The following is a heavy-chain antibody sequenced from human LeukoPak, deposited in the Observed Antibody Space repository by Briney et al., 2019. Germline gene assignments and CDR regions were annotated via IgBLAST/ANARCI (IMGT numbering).Heavy chain of an antibody. J-gene: IGHJ4*02. CDR3: ARVQWGSLVAIDY. V-gene: IGHV3-74*01. CDR2: IDNYGSSP. Sequence: GGSLRLSCAASGFAFSSYWMHWVRQAPGKGLVWVSRIDNYGSSPSYADSVKGRFTISRDNAKNTLYLQMNSLRAEDTAVYYCARVQWGSLVAIDYWGQGTLVTVSS. CDR1: GFAFSSYW. D-gene: IGHD5-12*01.